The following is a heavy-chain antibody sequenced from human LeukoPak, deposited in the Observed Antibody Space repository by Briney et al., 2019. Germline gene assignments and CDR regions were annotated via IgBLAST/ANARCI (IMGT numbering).Heavy chain of an antibody. Sequence: SVKASCKASGGTFSSYAISWVRQAPGQGLEWMGGIIPIFGTANYAQKFQGRVTITADESTSTAYMELSSLRSEDTAVYYCARGLEMATLSSDFDIWGQGTMVTVSS. CDR3: ARGLEMATLSSDFDI. J-gene: IGHJ3*02. V-gene: IGHV1-69*13. CDR1: GGTFSSYA. CDR2: IIPIFGTA. D-gene: IGHD5-24*01.